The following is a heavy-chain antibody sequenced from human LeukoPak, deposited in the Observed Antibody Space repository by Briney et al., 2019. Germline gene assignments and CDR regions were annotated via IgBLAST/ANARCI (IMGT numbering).Heavy chain of an antibody. Sequence: PGGSLRLSCAASGFTFSSCAMSWVRQAPGKGLEWVSAISGSGSITYYADSVKGRFTISRDNAKNSLYLQMNSLRAEDTALYYCAKGAHGSGSDIFDYWGQGTLVTVSS. J-gene: IGHJ4*02. CDR3: AKGAHGSGSDIFDY. CDR1: GFTFSSCA. V-gene: IGHV3-23*01. D-gene: IGHD3-10*01. CDR2: ISGSGSIT.